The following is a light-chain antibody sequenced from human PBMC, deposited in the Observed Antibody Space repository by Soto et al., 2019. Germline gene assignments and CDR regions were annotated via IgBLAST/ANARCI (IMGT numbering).Light chain of an antibody. V-gene: IGKV3-15*01. CDR2: DTS. CDR3: QQYGYPPYS. Sequence: EMVVTHSPAALSVYPGERVTLSCRASQSVSSSLAWYQQRPVQAPRLLIYDTSTRAPVIAARFSGSGSGTDFALPISRLEPEDFAVYYCQQYGYPPYSSGHGTNVDNK. CDR1: QSVSSS. J-gene: IGKJ2*03.